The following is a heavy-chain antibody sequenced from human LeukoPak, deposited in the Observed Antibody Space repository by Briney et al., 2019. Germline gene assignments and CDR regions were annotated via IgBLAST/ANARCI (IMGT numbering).Heavy chain of an antibody. CDR1: GFTFSSYG. D-gene: IGHD1-1*01. CDR3: AREIGGTYNWFDP. J-gene: IGHJ5*02. V-gene: IGHV3-33*01. Sequence: SGRSLRLSCAASGFTFSSYGMHWVRQAPDKGLEWVAVIWYDGSNKYYADSVKGRFTISRDNSKNTLYLQMNSLRAEDTAVYYCAREIGGTYNWFDPWGQGTLVTVSS. CDR2: IWYDGSNK.